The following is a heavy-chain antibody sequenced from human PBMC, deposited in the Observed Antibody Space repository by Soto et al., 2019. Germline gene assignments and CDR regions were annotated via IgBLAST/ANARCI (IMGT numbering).Heavy chain of an antibody. Sequence: ASVKVSCKASGYTFTSYGISWVRQAPGQGLEWMGWISAYNGNTNYAQKLQGRVTMTTDTSTSTAYMELRSLRSDDTAVYCCAREYYDFWSGYSGYNWFDPWGQGTLVTVSS. D-gene: IGHD3-3*01. CDR1: GYTFTSYG. J-gene: IGHJ5*02. CDR2: ISAYNGNT. CDR3: AREYYDFWSGYSGYNWFDP. V-gene: IGHV1-18*01.